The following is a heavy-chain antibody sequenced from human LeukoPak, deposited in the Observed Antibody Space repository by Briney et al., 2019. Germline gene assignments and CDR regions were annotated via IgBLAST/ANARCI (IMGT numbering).Heavy chain of an antibody. V-gene: IGHV4-59*08. J-gene: IGHJ1*01. D-gene: IGHD6-13*01. CDR3: ARVAAGIGFFQH. CDR1: GASIRSSY. Sequence: SETLSLTCTVSGASIRSSYWSWIRQPPGKGLEWIGYISYTGSTNYNPSLKSRVSLSVDTSKNQLSLKLSSVTAADTAVYYCARVAAGIGFFQHWGQGTLVTVSS. CDR2: ISYTGST.